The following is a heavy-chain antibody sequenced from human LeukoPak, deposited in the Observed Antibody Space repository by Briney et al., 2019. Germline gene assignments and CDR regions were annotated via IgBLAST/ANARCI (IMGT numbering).Heavy chain of an antibody. V-gene: IGHV3-21*01. J-gene: IGHJ4*02. D-gene: IGHD5-24*01. Sequence: PGGSLRLSCAASGFTFSRYSMNWVRQAPGKGLEWVSSISSAGSYIYYADSLKGRFTISRDNAKNSLYLQMNSLRAEDTAVYYCARASTRDGYNYFDYWGQGTLVTVSS. CDR3: ARASTRDGYNYFDY. CDR1: GFTFSRYS. CDR2: ISSAGSYI.